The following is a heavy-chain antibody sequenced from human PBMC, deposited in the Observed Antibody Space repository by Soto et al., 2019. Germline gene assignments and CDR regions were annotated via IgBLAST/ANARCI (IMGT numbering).Heavy chain of an antibody. CDR3: ARKPPSAIQGWAFGMDV. J-gene: IGHJ6*02. D-gene: IGHD2-21*01. Sequence: ELQLVETGGGWIQTGGSLRLSCAASGFSISSNYIAWVRQPPGKGLEWVSTTFSGGNTEYAVSLKGRCSISRDNYKNTLYLQMDNLRVEDTAVYYCARKPPSAIQGWAFGMDVWGQGTTVSVSS. V-gene: IGHV3-53*02. CDR1: GFSISSNY. CDR2: TFSGGNT.